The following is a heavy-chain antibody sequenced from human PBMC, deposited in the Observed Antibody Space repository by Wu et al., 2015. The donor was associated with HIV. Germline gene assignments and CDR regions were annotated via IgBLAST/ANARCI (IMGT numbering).Heavy chain of an antibody. D-gene: IGHD3-10*01. CDR3: ARRGSWGDHTNMIRGGLDV. V-gene: IGHV1-8*01. J-gene: IGHJ6*02. Sequence: QVQLTQSGAEVKRPGASVKVSCKASGYTLSSSDMHWVRQATGQGLEWLGWMNPETGKSVYAQKFQDRVTMTRNTSISTAYMELSGLKSEDTAVYYCARRGSWGDHTNMIRGGLDVWGRGTTVTVSS. CDR2: MNPETGKS. CDR1: GYTLSSSD.